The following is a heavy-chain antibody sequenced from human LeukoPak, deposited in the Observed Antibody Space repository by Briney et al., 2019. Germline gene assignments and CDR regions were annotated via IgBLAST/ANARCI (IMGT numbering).Heavy chain of an antibody. D-gene: IGHD3-9*01. Sequence: SVKGRFTISRDNAKNSLYLQMNSLRAEDTAVYYCARVSGDILTDAFDIWGQGTMVTVSS. J-gene: IGHJ3*02. CDR3: ARVSGDILTDAFDI. V-gene: IGHV3-21*01.